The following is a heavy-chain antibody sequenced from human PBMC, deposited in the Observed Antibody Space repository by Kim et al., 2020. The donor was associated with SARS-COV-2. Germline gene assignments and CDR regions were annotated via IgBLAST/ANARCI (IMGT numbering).Heavy chain of an antibody. D-gene: IGHD6-13*01. J-gene: IGHJ4*02. CDR3: ARESIAAAGTFDY. V-gene: IGHV3-13*01. Sequence: YPGSVKGRFTISRENAKNSLYLQMNSLRAGDTAVYYCARESIAAAGTFDYWGQGTLVTVSS.